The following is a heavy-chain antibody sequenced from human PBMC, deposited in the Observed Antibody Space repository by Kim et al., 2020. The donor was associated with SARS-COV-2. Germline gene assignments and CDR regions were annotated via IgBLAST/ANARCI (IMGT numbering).Heavy chain of an antibody. V-gene: IGHV3-48*02. CDR2: STI. Sequence: STIYYADSVKGRFTISRDNAKNSLYLQMTSLRDEDTAVYYCARATNGGLDPWGQGTLVTVSS. D-gene: IGHD2-8*01. CDR3: ARATNGGLDP. J-gene: IGHJ5*02.